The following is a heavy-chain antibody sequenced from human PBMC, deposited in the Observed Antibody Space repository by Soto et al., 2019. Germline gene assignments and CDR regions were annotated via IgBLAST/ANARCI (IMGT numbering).Heavy chain of an antibody. D-gene: IGHD2-15*01. CDR3: ARTMYCRGGRCYFGGFDY. Sequence: SETLSLTCTVSGGSVSSDSYYWSWIRQPPGKGLEWIAYIYYTGSTNYNPSLKSRVTISADTSKNQFSLKLTSVTAADTAVYYCARTMYCRGGRCYFGGFDYWGQGTLVTVSS. V-gene: IGHV4-61*01. CDR1: GGSVSSDSYY. CDR2: IYYTGST. J-gene: IGHJ4*02.